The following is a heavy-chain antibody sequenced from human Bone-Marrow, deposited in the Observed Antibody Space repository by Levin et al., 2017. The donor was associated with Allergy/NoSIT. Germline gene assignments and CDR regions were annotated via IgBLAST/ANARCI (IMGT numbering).Heavy chain of an antibody. CDR3: ARELGDYSNLGADY. V-gene: IGHV3-74*01. CDR2: INSDGSST. J-gene: IGHJ4*02. CDR1: GFTFSSSW. D-gene: IGHD4-11*01. Sequence: LSLTCAASGFTFSSSWMHWVRPAPGKGLVWVSRINSDGSSTSYADSVKGRFTISRDNAKNTLYLQMNSLRAEDTAVYYCARELGDYSNLGADYWGQGTLVTVSS.